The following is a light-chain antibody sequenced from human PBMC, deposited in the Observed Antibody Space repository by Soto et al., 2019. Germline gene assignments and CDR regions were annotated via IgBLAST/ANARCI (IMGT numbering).Light chain of an antibody. CDR2: DVS. J-gene: IGLJ1*01. CDR3: SSFTTSTTYV. Sequence: QSVLTQPASLSGSPGQSFTIPCTGTSSDVGNYNLVSWYQQHPGKAPKLMIYDVSNRPSGVSDRFSGSKSGNTASLTISGLQAEDEADYYCSSFTTSTTYVFGTGTKVTVL. CDR1: SSDVGNYNL. V-gene: IGLV2-14*02.